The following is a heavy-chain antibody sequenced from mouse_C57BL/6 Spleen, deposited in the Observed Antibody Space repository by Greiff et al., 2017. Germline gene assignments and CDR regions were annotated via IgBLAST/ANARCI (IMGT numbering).Heavy chain of an antibody. J-gene: IGHJ3*01. V-gene: IGHV1-54*01. CDR3: ARSYYSNSAWFAY. CDR2: INPGSGGT. Sequence: VQLQQSGAELVRPGTSVKVSCKASGYAFTNYLIEWVKQRPGQGLEWIGVINPGSGGTNYNEKFKGKATLPADKSSSTAYMQLSSLTSEDSAVYFCARSYYSNSAWFAYWGQGTLVTVSA. D-gene: IGHD2-5*01. CDR1: GYAFTNYL.